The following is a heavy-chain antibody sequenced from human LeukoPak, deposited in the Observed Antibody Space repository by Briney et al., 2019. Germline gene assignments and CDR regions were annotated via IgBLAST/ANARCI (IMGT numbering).Heavy chain of an antibody. V-gene: IGHV3-66*01. J-gene: IGHJ4*02. CDR3: ARGVVTAIFDY. CDR1: GFTVSSNY. CDR2: IYSGGST. D-gene: IGHD2-21*02. Sequence: GGSLRLSCAASGFTVSSNYMSWVRQAPGKGLEWVSVIYSGGSTYYADSVKGRFTISRDDSKNTLYLQMNSLRAEDTAVYYCARGVVTAIFDYWGQGTLVTVSS.